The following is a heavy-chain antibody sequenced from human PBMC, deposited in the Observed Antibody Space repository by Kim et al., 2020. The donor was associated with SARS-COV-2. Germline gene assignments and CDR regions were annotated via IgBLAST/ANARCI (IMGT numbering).Heavy chain of an antibody. J-gene: IGHJ5*02. CDR1: GLSFSDYY. Sequence: GGSLRLSCAASGLSFSDYYITWIRQAPGKGLDWVSYISTTTTYTKYADSVKGRFTISRDNSKNSVYLQMNRLRAEDTAVYYCARCTFHDMLTGCGWVDPWGQGTLVTVSS. D-gene: IGHD3-9*01. CDR3: ARCTFHDMLTGCGWVDP. V-gene: IGHV3-11*03. CDR2: ISTTTTYT.